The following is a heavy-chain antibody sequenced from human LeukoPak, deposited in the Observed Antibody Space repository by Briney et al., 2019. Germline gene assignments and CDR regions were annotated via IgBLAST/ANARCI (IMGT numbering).Heavy chain of an antibody. CDR3: ARGGYCSSTSCPLDY. D-gene: IGHD2-2*01. J-gene: IGHJ4*02. V-gene: IGHV3-20*01. Sequence: GGSLRLSCAASGFTFDDYDMSWVRQAPGKGLEWVSGINWNGGRTGYADSVKGRFTISRDNAENSLYLQMNSLRAEDAALYHCARGGYCSSTSCPLDYWGQGTLVTVSS. CDR1: GFTFDDYD. CDR2: INWNGGRT.